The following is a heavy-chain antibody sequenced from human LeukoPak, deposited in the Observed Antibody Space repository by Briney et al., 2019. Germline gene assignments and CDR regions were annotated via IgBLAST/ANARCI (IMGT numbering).Heavy chain of an antibody. D-gene: IGHD6-13*01. J-gene: IGHJ4*02. V-gene: IGHV3-33*08. Sequence: GGSLRLSCAASGFTFSSYSMNWVRQAPGKGLEWVAVIWYDGSNKYYADSVKGRFTISRDNSKNTLYLQMNSLRAEDTAVYYCARQSGSSRLGDYFDYWGQGTLVTVSS. CDR2: IWYDGSNK. CDR3: ARQSGSSRLGDYFDY. CDR1: GFTFSSYS.